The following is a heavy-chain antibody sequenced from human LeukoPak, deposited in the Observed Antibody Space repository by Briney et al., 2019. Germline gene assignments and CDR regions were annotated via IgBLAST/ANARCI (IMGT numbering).Heavy chain of an antibody. CDR1: GFTFSSYA. V-gene: IGHV3-23*01. CDR2: ISGSGGST. J-gene: IGHJ4*02. CDR3: AKEGARGSSTWYVDY. D-gene: IGHD6-13*01. Sequence: AGGSLRLSCAASGFTFSSYAMSWVRQAPGKGLEWVSTISGSGGSTYYADSVKGRFTISRDNSKNTLYLQMNSLRAEDTAVYYCAKEGARGSSTWYVDYWGQGTLVTVS.